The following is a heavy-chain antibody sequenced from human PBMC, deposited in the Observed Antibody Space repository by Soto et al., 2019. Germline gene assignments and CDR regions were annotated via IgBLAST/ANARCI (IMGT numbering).Heavy chain of an antibody. CDR3: AHSHSITIFGVVHNWFDP. D-gene: IGHD3-3*01. CDR1: GFSLSTSGVG. CDR2: IYWDDDK. J-gene: IGHJ5*02. Sequence: QITLKESGPTLVKPTQTLTLTCTFSGFSLSTSGVGVGWIRQPPGKALEWLALIYWDDDKRYSPSLKSRLTITKDTSKTQVVLTMTNMDPVDTATYYCAHSHSITIFGVVHNWFDPWGQGTLVTVSS. V-gene: IGHV2-5*02.